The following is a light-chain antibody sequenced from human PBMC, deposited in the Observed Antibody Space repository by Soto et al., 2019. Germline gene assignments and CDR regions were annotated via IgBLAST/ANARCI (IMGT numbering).Light chain of an antibody. V-gene: IGKV3-11*01. J-gene: IGKJ2*01. CDR1: QSVSSY. CDR3: QQRSNWPYT. CDR2: DVS. Sequence: EIVLTQSPATLSLSPGERATLSCRASQSVSSYLAWYQQKPGQAPRLLIYDVSNRATGIPARFSGSGSGTDFTLTISRLEPEDFGVYYCQQRSNWPYTFGQGTKLDIK.